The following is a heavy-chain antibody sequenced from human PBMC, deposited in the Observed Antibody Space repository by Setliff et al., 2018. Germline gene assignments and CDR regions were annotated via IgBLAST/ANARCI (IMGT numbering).Heavy chain of an antibody. CDR2: INHRGST. D-gene: IGHD2-2*01. J-gene: IGHJ4*02. V-gene: IGHV4-34*01. CDR1: GDSFSDYY. Sequence: PSETLSLTCAVYGDSFSDYYWSWIRQPPGKGLEWIEEINHRGSTNYSPSLRSRVTMSVDTSKNQFSLNLNSVTAADTAVYYFRLAHCNDTSCEEALDYWSQGTLVTV. CDR3: RLAHCNDTSCEEALDY.